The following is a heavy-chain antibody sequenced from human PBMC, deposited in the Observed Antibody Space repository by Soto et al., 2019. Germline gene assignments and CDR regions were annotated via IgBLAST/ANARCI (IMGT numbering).Heavy chain of an antibody. V-gene: IGHV1-24*01. J-gene: IGHJ5*02. CDR2: FDPEDGET. D-gene: IGHD2-15*01. Sequence: QVQLVQSGAEVKKPGASVKVSCKVSGYTLTELSMHWVRQAPGKGLEWMGGFDPEDGETIYAQKFQGRVTMTEDTSTDTAYMELSSLRSEDTAVYYCAASMGYCSGGSCYSEWFAPWGKGTLVTVSS. CDR1: GYTLTELS. CDR3: AASMGYCSGGSCYSEWFAP.